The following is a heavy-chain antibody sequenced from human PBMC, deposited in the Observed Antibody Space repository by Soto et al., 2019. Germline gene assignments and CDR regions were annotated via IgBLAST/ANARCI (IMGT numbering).Heavy chain of an antibody. D-gene: IGHD3-10*01. V-gene: IGHV4-59*01. CDR3: ARTQSAYGSGSYWIDY. Sequence: LSLTCTVSGGSISSYYWSWIRQPPGKGLEWIGYIYYSGSTNYNPSLKSRVTISVDTSKNQFSLKLSSVTAADTAVYYCARTQSAYGSGSYWIDYWGQGTLVTVSS. CDR2: IYYSGST. CDR1: GGSISSYY. J-gene: IGHJ4*02.